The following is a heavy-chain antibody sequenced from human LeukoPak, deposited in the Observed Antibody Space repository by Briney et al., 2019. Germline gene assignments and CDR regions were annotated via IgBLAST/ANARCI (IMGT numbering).Heavy chain of an antibody. CDR1: GFTFSSYG. D-gene: IGHD6-19*01. V-gene: IGHV3-33*06. J-gene: IGHJ4*02. CDR2: IWYDGSNK. CDR3: AKDRQWLARESFDY. Sequence: PGGSLRLSCAASGFTFSSYGMHWVRQAPGKGLEWVAVIWYDGSNKYYADSVKGRFTISRDNSKNTLYLQMNSLRAEDTAVYYCAKDRQWLARESFDYWGQGTLVTVSS.